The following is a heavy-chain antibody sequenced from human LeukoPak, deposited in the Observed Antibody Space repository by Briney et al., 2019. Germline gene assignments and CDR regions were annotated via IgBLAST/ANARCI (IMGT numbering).Heavy chain of an antibody. CDR3: ARAGITGIYYYYYYMDV. J-gene: IGHJ6*03. V-gene: IGHV3-74*01. D-gene: IGHD1-20*01. CDR2: INSDGSST. Sequence: GGSLRLSCAASGFTLSSYWMHWVRQAPGKGLVWVSRINSDGSSTSYADSAKGRFTISRDNAKNTLYLQMNSLRAEDTAVYYCARAGITGIYYYYYYMDVWGKGTTVTVSS. CDR1: GFTLSSYW.